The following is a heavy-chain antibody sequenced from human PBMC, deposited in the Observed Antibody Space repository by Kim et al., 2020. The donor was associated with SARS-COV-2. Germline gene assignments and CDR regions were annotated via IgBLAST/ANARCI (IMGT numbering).Heavy chain of an antibody. CDR1: GSSFGSYA. J-gene: IGHJ4*02. CDR3: ARRGAKGAHNSGWFRPFDS. Sequence: GGSLRLSCVGSGSSFGSYAIHWVRQAPGKGLEWVAVITAEGGTDLYADSVRGRFTVSRDNSRNTVVLQMSSLRPEDTAIYYCARRGAKGAHNSGWFRPFDSWGPGTQVIVSP. D-gene: IGHD6-19*01. CDR2: ITAEGGTD. V-gene: IGHV3-30*03.